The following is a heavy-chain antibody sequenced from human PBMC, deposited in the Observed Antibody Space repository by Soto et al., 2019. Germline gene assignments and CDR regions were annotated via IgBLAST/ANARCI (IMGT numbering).Heavy chain of an antibody. CDR2: ITGSGHTT. V-gene: IGHV3-64*04. CDR1: GFTFSSYA. Sequence: GGSLRLSCSASGFTFSSYAMHWVRQAPGRGLEYVSAITGSGHTTYYADSVKGRFTISRDNSKNTLYLQMNSLRAEDTAVYYCARGSRDFWSGYPIDYWGQGTLVTVSS. D-gene: IGHD3-3*01. J-gene: IGHJ4*02. CDR3: ARGSRDFWSGYPIDY.